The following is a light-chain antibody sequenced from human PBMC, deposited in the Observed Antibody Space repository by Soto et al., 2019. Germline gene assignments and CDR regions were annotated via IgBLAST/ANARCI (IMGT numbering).Light chain of an antibody. Sequence: QSALTQPASVSGTPGQSITISCTGTTSDVGSHNFVSWYQQLPGKAPKLLIYEVTNRPSGTSNRFSGSKSGNTASLTISGLQAEDEADYYCSSFTNSILVFGGGTKL. CDR1: TSDVGSHNF. J-gene: IGLJ3*02. CDR3: SSFTNSILV. V-gene: IGLV2-14*01. CDR2: EVT.